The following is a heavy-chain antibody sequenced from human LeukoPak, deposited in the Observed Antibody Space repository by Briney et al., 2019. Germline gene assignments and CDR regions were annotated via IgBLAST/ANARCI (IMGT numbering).Heavy chain of an antibody. CDR3: ARADYGDYDTYYFDY. J-gene: IGHJ4*02. CDR1: GGSFSGYY. D-gene: IGHD4-17*01. V-gene: IGHV4-34*01. Sequence: SETLSLTCAVNGGSFSGYYWSWIRQPPGKGLEWIGEINHSGSTNYNPSLKSRVTISVDTSKNQFSLKLSSVTAADTAVYYCARADYGDYDTYYFDYWGQGTLVTVSS. CDR2: INHSGST.